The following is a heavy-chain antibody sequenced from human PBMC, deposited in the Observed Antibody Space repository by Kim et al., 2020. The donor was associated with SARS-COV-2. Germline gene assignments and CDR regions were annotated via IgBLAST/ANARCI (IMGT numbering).Heavy chain of an antibody. CDR3: ARPATKENYYYGMDV. D-gene: IGHD5-12*01. J-gene: IGHJ6*02. Sequence: PSLKSRVTISVDTSKNQFSLTLSSVPAADTAVYYCARPATKENYYYGMDVWGQGTTVTVSS. V-gene: IGHV4-39*01.